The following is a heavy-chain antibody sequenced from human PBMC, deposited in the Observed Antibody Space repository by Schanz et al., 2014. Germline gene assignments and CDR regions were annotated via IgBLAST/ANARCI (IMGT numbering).Heavy chain of an antibody. CDR2: ISSASSTI. D-gene: IGHD2-2*01. V-gene: IGHV3-48*02. CDR3: ARAGYDADNSFDP. J-gene: IGHJ5*02. CDR1: GFTFSSYS. Sequence: EVQLVESGGGLVQPGGSLRLSCAASGFTFSSYSMNWVRQAPGKGLEWVSYISSASSTINYADSVKGRFTISRDNAKNSLFPQMNSLRDDDTAVYYCARAGYDADNSFDPWGQGTPVTVSS.